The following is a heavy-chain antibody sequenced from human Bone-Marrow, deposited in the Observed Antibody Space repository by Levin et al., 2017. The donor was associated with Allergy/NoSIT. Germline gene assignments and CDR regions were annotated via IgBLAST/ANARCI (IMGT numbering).Heavy chain of an antibody. Sequence: LSLTCAASGFTFSAYPMHWVRQAPGKGLEWVTLVSFDGAKKYYADSVRGRFTISRDNSRNTLYLQMNGLRREDTAIYYCARQLGMYDYWGQGTLVTVSS. CDR2: VSFDGAKK. CDR1: GFTFSAYP. D-gene: IGHD7-27*01. V-gene: IGHV3-30-3*01. J-gene: IGHJ4*02. CDR3: ARQLGMYDY.